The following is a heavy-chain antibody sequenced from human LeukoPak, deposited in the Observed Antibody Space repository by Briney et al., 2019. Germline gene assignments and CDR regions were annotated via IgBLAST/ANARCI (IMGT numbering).Heavy chain of an antibody. J-gene: IGHJ5*02. Sequence: GGSLRLSCTASGFTFSDYYMNWIRQAPGKGLEWVSYISPSGSTMQYADSVEGRFTISRDNAKNSLYLQMNSLRAEDTAVYYCARDEEAAGTRYFDPWGQGTLVTVPS. V-gene: IGHV3-11*01. CDR2: ISPSGSTM. CDR1: GFTFSDYY. D-gene: IGHD6-13*01. CDR3: ARDEEAAGTRYFDP.